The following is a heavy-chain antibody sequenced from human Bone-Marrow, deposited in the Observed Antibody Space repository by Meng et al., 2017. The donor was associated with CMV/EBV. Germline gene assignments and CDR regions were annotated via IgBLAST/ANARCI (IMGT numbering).Heavy chain of an antibody. J-gene: IGHJ4*02. D-gene: IGHD5-18*01. CDR1: GFTFSSYS. Sequence: GGSLRLSCAASGFTFSSYSMNWVRQAPGKGLEWVSSIGSSSSYIYYADSVKGRFTISRDNAKNSLYLQMNSLRAEDTALYFCARGNSYAHIFDYWGQAKLVNVDS. CDR2: IGSSSSYI. CDR3: ARGNSYAHIFDY. V-gene: IGHV3-21*04.